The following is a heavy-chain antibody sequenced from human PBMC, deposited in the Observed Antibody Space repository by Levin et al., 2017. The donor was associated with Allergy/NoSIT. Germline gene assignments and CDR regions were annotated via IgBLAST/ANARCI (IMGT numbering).Heavy chain of an antibody. CDR1: GFTFSNAW. V-gene: IGHV3-15*01. D-gene: IGHD3-10*01. CDR2: IKSKTDGGTT. CDR3: TTAPNVLLWFGDLISPYYGMDV. Sequence: GESLKISCAASGFTFSNAWMSWVRQAPGKGLEWVGRIKSKTDGGTTDYAAPVKGRFTISRDDSKNTLYLQMNSLKTEDTAVYYCTTAPNVLLWFGDLISPYYGMDVWGQGTTVTVSS. J-gene: IGHJ6*02.